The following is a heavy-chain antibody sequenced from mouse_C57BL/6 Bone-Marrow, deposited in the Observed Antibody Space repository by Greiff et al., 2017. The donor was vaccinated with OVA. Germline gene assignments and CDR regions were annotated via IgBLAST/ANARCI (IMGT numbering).Heavy chain of an antibody. J-gene: IGHJ1*03. Sequence: QVQLQQSGAELVRPGASVKLSCKASGYTFTDYYINWVKQRPGQGLEWIARIYPGSGNTYYNEKFKGKATLTAEKSSSTAYMQLSSLTSEDSAVYFCAREGDGYPYWYFDVWGTGTTVTVSS. V-gene: IGHV1-76*01. CDR3: AREGDGYPYWYFDV. D-gene: IGHD2-3*01. CDR2: IYPGSGNT. CDR1: GYTFTDYY.